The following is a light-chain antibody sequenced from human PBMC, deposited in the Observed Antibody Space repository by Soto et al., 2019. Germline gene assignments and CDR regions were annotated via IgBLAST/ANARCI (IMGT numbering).Light chain of an antibody. J-gene: IGKJ5*01. CDR1: QSVSNNY. CDR2: GAS. Sequence: EIVLTQSPGTLSLSPGERATLSCRASQSVSNNYLAWYQQKPGQAPRLLIYGASSRATGIPDRFSGSGSGTAFTLTITRLEPENFAVYYCQQYGSSPPITFGQGTRLEIK. V-gene: IGKV3-20*01. CDR3: QQYGSSPPIT.